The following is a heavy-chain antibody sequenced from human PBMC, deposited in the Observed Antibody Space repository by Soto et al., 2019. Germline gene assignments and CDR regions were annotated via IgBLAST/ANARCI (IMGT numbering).Heavy chain of an antibody. D-gene: IGHD3-16*02. Sequence: EVQLVESGGGLVKPGGSLRLSCAASGFTFSNAWMSWVRQAPGKGLEWVGRIKSKTDGGTTDYAAPVKGRFTISRGDSKNTLYLQMNSLKTEDTAVYYCTTGGYYDYVWGSYRPHYFDYWGQGTLVTVSS. J-gene: IGHJ4*02. CDR1: GFTFSNAW. CDR3: TTGGYYDYVWGSYRPHYFDY. V-gene: IGHV3-15*01. CDR2: IKSKTDGGTT.